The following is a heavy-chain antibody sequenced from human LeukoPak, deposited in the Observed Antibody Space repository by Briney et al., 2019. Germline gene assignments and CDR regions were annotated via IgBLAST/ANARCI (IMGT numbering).Heavy chain of an antibody. Sequence: ASVKVSCKASGGTFSSYAISWVRQAPGQGLEWMGGIIPIFGTANYAQKFQGRVTITTDESTSTAYMELSSLRSEDTAVYYCARAYDFWSGSHTERVHGYYYMDVWGKGTTVTVSS. D-gene: IGHD3-3*01. CDR2: IIPIFGTA. V-gene: IGHV1-69*05. CDR3: ARAYDFWSGSHTERVHGYYYMDV. CDR1: GGTFSSYA. J-gene: IGHJ6*03.